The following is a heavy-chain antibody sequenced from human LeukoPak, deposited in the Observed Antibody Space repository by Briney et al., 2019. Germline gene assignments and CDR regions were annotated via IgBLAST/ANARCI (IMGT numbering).Heavy chain of an antibody. V-gene: IGHV3-9*01. Sequence: GGSLRLSCAASGFTFDDYAMHWVRQAPGKGLEWVSGISWNSGSIGYADSVKGRFTISRDNAKNSLYLQMNSLRAEDTAVYYCARGSDCSSTSCYGVDYYYGMDVWGQGTTVTVSS. CDR2: ISWNSGSI. D-gene: IGHD2-2*01. CDR1: GFTFDDYA. J-gene: IGHJ6*02. CDR3: ARGSDCSSTSCYGVDYYYGMDV.